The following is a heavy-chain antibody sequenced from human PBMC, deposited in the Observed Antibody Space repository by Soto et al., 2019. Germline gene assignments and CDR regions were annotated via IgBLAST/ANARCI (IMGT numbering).Heavy chain of an antibody. CDR3: ARRIVVVPAAVYGMDV. D-gene: IGHD2-2*01. CDR1: GYTFTSYG. CDR2: ISAYNGNT. J-gene: IGHJ6*02. V-gene: IGHV1-18*01. Sequence: QVQLVQSGAEVKKPGASVKVSCKASGYTFTSYGISWVRQAPGQGLEWMGWISAYNGNTNYAQKLQGRVTMTTDTSTSTAYMGLRSLRSDDTAVYYCARRIVVVPAAVYGMDVWGQGTTVTVSS.